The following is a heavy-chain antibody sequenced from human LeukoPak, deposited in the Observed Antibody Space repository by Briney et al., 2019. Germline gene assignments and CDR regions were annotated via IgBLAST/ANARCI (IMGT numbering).Heavy chain of an antibody. CDR2: IYYTGTT. D-gene: IGHD3-22*01. CDR3: ARGFYDSSGYSNCFDP. Sequence: SETLSLTCAVSGDSISSSYWSWIRQPPGKTLEWIGYIYYTGTTSYNPSLKSRVTMSIDTSKNQFSLNLNSVTAADTAVYYCARGFYDSSGYSNCFDPWGQRTLVTVSS. V-gene: IGHV4-59*01. J-gene: IGHJ5*02. CDR1: GDSISSSY.